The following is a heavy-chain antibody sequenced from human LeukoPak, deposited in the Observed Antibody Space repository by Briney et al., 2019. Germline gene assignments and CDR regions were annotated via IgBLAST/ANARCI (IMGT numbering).Heavy chain of an antibody. Sequence: GGSLRLSCAASGFTFSSYGMHWVRQAPGKGLEWVAVIWYDGSNKYYTDSVKGRFTISRDNSKNTLYLQMNSLRPEDTAVYYCAKAAPMTTAYYYYGMDVWGQGTTVTVSS. CDR3: AKAAPMTTAYYYYGMDV. D-gene: IGHD4-11*01. CDR2: IWYDGSNK. J-gene: IGHJ6*02. V-gene: IGHV3-30*02. CDR1: GFTFSSYG.